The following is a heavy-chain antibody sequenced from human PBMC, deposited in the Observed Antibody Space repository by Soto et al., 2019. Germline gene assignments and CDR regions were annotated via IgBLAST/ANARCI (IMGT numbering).Heavy chain of an antibody. J-gene: IGHJ4*01. D-gene: IGHD4-17*01. CDR2: ISAYSGNT. CDR3: ARVVKAGDYGDYGRYYFDY. V-gene: IGHV1-18*04. CDR1: GYTFTTYG. Sequence: QVQLVQSGAEVKKPGASVKVSCKASGYTFTTYGITWGRQAPGQGLEWMGWISAYSGNTNYAQKLQGRLTVTTDTSTNQAYMDMRSLRSDDTAVYYCARVVKAGDYGDYGRYYFDYWGHGTLVTVSS.